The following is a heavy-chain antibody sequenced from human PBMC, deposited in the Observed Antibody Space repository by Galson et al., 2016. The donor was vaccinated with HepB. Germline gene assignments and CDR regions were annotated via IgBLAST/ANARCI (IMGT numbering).Heavy chain of an antibody. CDR1: GSSFTHYW. J-gene: IGHJ6*02. V-gene: IGHV5-51*01. CDR3: ARQQMPGYCSGGWCYQYYGIDV. Sequence: QSGAEVTKPGESLKISCNGSGSSFTHYWIGWVRQMPGKGLEWMGIIYPGDSDTRYSPSFQGQVTISVDKSISTAYLQWSSLMASDTAMHYCARQQMPGYCSGGWCYQYYGIDVWGQGTAVTVSS. D-gene: IGHD2-15*01. CDR2: IYPGDSDT.